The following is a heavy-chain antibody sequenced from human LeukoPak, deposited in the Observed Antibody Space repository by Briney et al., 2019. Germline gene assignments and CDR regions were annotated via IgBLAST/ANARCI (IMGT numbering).Heavy chain of an antibody. V-gene: IGHV4-34*01. Sequence: SETLSLTCAVYGGSFSGYYWSWIRQPPGEGLEWIGEINHSGSTNYNPSLTSRVTISVDTDKNQYSLKLSSVTAADTAVYYCARKPHYYDSGRYFDYWGQGTLVTVSS. CDR3: ARKPHYYDSGRYFDY. J-gene: IGHJ4*02. CDR1: GGSFSGYY. CDR2: INHSGST. D-gene: IGHD3-22*01.